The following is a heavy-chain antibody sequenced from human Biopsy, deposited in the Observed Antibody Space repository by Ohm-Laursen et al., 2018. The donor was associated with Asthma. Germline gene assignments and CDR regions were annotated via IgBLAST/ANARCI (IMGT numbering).Heavy chain of an antibody. J-gene: IGHJ5*02. Sequence: TQTLTLTCSFSGFSLRTPGVGVGWIRQSPGKALEWLAPIYLDDYNLFRPSLKRRLTITKDPSKNRVVLTMTKMDPVDSGTYYCALSQDSGFDDHSPSWFDPWGQGTLVTVSS. CDR3: ALSQDSGFDDHSPSWFDP. CDR1: GFSLRTPGVG. V-gene: IGHV2-5*02. D-gene: IGHD3-9*01. CDR2: IYLDDYN.